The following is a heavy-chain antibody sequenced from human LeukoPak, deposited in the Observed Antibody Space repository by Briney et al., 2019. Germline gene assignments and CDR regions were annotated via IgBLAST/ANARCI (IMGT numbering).Heavy chain of an antibody. J-gene: IGHJ4*02. CDR3: VRGGINGN. CDR1: GVTISSGR. V-gene: IGHV3-74*03. D-gene: IGHD1-14*01. CDR2: IENDGTGA. Sequence: WGSLRLSCIASGVTISSGRMHWVRQAPGKGLVWVSRIENDGTGAVYVDAVEGRFTTSRDNAKNMLYLLMNSLRAEDTAVYYCVRGGINGNWGQGTLVTVSS.